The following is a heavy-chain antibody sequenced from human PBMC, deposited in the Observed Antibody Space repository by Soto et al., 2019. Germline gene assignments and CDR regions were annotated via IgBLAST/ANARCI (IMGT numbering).Heavy chain of an antibody. J-gene: IGHJ4*02. Sequence: QVQLVESGGGVVQPGRSLRLSCAASGFTFSSYGMHWVRQAPGKGLEWVAVISYDGSNKYYADSVKGRFTISRDNSKNTLYLQMNSLRAEDTAVYYCAKELSVNYGDSEYYFDYWGQGTLVTVSS. V-gene: IGHV3-30*18. CDR1: GFTFSSYG. CDR3: AKELSVNYGDSEYYFDY. CDR2: ISYDGSNK. D-gene: IGHD4-17*01.